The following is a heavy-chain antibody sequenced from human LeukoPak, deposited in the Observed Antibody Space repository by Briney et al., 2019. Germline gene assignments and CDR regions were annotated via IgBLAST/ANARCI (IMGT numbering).Heavy chain of an antibody. CDR3: AKVYYGSGSYYRGAFDY. D-gene: IGHD3-10*01. J-gene: IGHJ4*02. CDR2: IRGSGGST. Sequence: GGSLRLSCAASGFTFSSYAMSWVRQAPGKGLEWVSAIRGSGGSTYYADSVKGRFTISRDNSKNTLYLQMNSLRAEDTAVYYCAKVYYGSGSYYRGAFDYWGQGTLVTVSS. CDR1: GFTFSSYA. V-gene: IGHV3-23*01.